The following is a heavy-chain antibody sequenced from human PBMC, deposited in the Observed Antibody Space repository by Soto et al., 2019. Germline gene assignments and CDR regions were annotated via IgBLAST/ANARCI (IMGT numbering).Heavy chain of an antibody. CDR1: GGSVSSHY. CDR2: LYNAERT. Sequence: SETLSLTCTVSGGSVSSHYWSWIRQPAGKGLEWLGRLYNAERTSYNPSLKGRVTMSMDTSNNQFSLKLTSVTAADTAVYFCAREPLAHSYFDFWGQGTQVTV. CDR3: AREPLAHSYFDF. J-gene: IGHJ4*02. V-gene: IGHV4-4*07.